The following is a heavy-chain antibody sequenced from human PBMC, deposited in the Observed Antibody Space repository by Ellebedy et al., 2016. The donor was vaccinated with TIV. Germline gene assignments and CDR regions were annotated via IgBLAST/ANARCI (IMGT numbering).Heavy chain of an antibody. CDR2: INQDGSVK. Sequence: GESLKISCGASGFPFSSSWMSWVRQAPGKGLEWVANINQDGSVKNYVDSVKGRFTLSRDNAKNSLYLQMNSLRAEDTAVYFCARDAAAGKTDDWGQGTLVTVSS. CDR1: GFPFSSSW. D-gene: IGHD6-13*01. J-gene: IGHJ4*02. CDR3: ARDAAAGKTDD. V-gene: IGHV3-7*01.